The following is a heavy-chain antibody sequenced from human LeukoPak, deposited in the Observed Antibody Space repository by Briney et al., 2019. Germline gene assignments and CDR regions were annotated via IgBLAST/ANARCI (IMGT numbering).Heavy chain of an antibody. CDR2: INWNGGDT. Sequence: GGSLRLSCAASGFTFDDYGLSWVRQAPGKGLEWVSGINWNGGDTAYAESVKGRFTISRDTAKNSLYLQMNSLRAEDTAVYYCAKAIGGARYYYYYYYMDVWGKGTTVTISS. J-gene: IGHJ6*03. D-gene: IGHD1-26*01. V-gene: IGHV3-20*04. CDR3: AKAIGGARYYYYYYYMDV. CDR1: GFTFDDYG.